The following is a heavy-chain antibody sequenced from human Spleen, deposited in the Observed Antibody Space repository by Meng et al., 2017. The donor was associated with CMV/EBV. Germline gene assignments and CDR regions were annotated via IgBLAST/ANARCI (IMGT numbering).Heavy chain of an antibody. CDR2: IYSGASST. Sequence: GESLKISCAASGFTVSHAWMSWVRQSPGKGLEWVSVIYSGASSTYYADSVKGRFTISRDNSKNTLDLQMNSLRAEDMAVYYCAKVIGGGWYRVNVIANKGFDYWGQGTLITVSS. CDR3: AKVIGGGWYRVNVIANKGFDY. D-gene: IGHD6-19*01. V-gene: IGHV3-23*03. J-gene: IGHJ4*02. CDR1: GFTVSHAW.